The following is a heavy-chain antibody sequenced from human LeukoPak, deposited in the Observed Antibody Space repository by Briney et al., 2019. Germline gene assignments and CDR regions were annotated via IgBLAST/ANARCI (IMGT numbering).Heavy chain of an antibody. J-gene: IGHJ4*02. CDR2: ISRGGGST. V-gene: IGHV3-23*01. Sequence: GGSLRLSCAASGFSFTSYSRNWVRQPPGKGLEWVSTISRGGGSTYYADSVKGRFTISRDNSKNTLYLQVNSLRAEDTAVYYCAKGGKWDVTPFDYWGQGTLVTDS. D-gene: IGHD1-26*01. CDR3: AKGGKWDVTPFDY. CDR1: GFSFTSYS.